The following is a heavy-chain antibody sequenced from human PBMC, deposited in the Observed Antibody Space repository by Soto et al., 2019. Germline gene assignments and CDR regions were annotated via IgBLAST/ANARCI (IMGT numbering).Heavy chain of an antibody. Sequence: SETLSLTCTVSGGSISSYYWSWIRQPPGKGLEWIGYIYYSGSTNYNPSLKSRVTISVXXXXXXFXLXLXSXTAAXTAVYYCARGGRELPADYWGQGTLVTVS. CDR1: GGSISSYY. D-gene: IGHD1-26*01. V-gene: IGHV4-59*01. CDR3: ARGGRELPADY. CDR2: IYYSGST. J-gene: IGHJ4*02.